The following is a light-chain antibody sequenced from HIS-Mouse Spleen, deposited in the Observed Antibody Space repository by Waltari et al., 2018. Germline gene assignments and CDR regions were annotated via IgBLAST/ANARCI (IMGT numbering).Light chain of an antibody. CDR2: SNN. V-gene: IGLV1-44*01. Sequence: QSVLTHPPSASGTPAQRVTISCSGSSSNIGSNTVNWYQQRPGTAPKLLIYSNNQRPSGVPDRFSGSKSGTSASLAISGLQSEDEADYYCAAWDDSLNGYVFGTGTKVTVL. J-gene: IGLJ1*01. CDR1: SSNIGSNT. CDR3: AAWDDSLNGYV.